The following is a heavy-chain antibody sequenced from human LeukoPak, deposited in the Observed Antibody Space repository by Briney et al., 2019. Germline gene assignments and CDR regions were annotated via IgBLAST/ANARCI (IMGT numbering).Heavy chain of an antibody. CDR3: ARDVGGYGGYGSPGY. V-gene: IGHV1-2*02. CDR1: GYTFTDYY. J-gene: IGHJ4*02. Sequence: ASVKVSCKASGYTFTDYYMHWVRQAPGQTLEWMGWINPNSGGTNYAQKFQGRVTMSRDTSINTAYMELSRLRSDDTAVYYCARDVGGYGGYGSPGYWGQGTLVTVSS. D-gene: IGHD5-12*01. CDR2: INPNSGGT.